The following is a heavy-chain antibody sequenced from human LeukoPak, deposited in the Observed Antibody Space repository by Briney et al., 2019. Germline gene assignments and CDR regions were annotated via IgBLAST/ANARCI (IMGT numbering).Heavy chain of an antibody. CDR2: ISSSSSYI. V-gene: IGHV3-21*01. D-gene: IGHD2-15*01. CDR3: ARDGYCSGGSCSNQRYYYYYMDV. J-gene: IGHJ6*03. CDR1: GFTFSSYS. Sequence: GGSLRLSCAASGFTFSSYSMNWVRQAPGKGLEWVSSISSSSSYIYYADSVKGRFTISRDNAKNSLYLQMNSLRAEDTAVYYCARDGYCSGGSCSNQRYYYYYMDVWGKGTTVTVSS.